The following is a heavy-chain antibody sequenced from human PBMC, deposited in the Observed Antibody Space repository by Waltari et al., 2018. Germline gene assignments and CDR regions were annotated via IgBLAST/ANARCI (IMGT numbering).Heavy chain of an antibody. D-gene: IGHD1-26*01. CDR2: IYHSGST. CDR1: GYSISSGYY. CDR3: ARHIVGATLLDY. Sequence: QVQLQESGPGLVKPSETLSLTCAVSGYSISSGYYWGWIRQPPGKGLEWIGSIYHSGSTYYNPSLKSLVTISVDTSKNQFSLKLSSVTAADTAVYYCARHIVGATLLDYWGQGTLVTVSS. J-gene: IGHJ4*02. V-gene: IGHV4-38-2*01.